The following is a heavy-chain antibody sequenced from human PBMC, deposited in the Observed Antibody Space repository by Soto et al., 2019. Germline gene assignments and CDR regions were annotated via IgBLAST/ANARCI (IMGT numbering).Heavy chain of an antibody. V-gene: IGHV4-31*03. CDR3: AREEAPGGVDY. D-gene: IGHD3-10*01. J-gene: IGHJ4*02. Sequence: SETLSLTCTVSGGSISSGGYYWSWIRQHPGKGLEWIGYIYYSGSTYYNPSLKSRVTISVDTSKNQFSLKLSSVTAADTAVYYCAREEAPGGVDYWGQGTLVTVSS. CDR2: IYYSGST. CDR1: GGSISSGGYY.